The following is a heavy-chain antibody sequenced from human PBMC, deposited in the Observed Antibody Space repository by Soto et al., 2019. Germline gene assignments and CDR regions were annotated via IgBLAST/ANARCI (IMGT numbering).Heavy chain of an antibody. Sequence: EVQLLESGGGLVQPGGSLRLSCAASGFTFSSYAMSWVRQAPRKGLEWVSAISGSGGSTYYADSVKGRFTISRDNSKNTLYLQMNSLRAEDTAVYYCATPELSLNLECSGGSCYSFLYWGQGTLVTVSS. CDR2: ISGSGGST. V-gene: IGHV3-23*01. J-gene: IGHJ4*02. CDR3: ATPELSLNLECSGGSCYSFLY. CDR1: GFTFSSYA. D-gene: IGHD2-15*01.